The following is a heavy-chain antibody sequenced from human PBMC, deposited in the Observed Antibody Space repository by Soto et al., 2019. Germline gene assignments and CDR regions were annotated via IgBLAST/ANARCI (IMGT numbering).Heavy chain of an antibody. CDR3: ARDTLSGTGIDY. CDR1: GGTFSSYA. CDR2: IIPIFGTA. V-gene: IGHV1-69*13. Sequence: GASVKVSCKASGGTFSSYAISWVRQAPGQGLEWMGGIIPIFGTANYAQKFQGRVTITADESTSTAYMELSSLRSEDTAVYYCARDTLSGTGIDYWGQGTLVTVSS. D-gene: IGHD6-13*01. J-gene: IGHJ4*02.